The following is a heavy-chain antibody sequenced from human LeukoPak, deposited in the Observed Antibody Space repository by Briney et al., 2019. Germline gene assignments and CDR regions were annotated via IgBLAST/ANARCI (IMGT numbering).Heavy chain of an antibody. CDR2: IYSGGST. V-gene: IGHV3-66*01. Sequence: PGGSLRLSCAASGFTVSSNFMSWVRQAPGKGLEWVSVIYSGGSTYYADSVKGRFTISRDKSKNTLYLQMNSLRAEDTAVYYCARAGTGEYLRREYFNYWGQGTLVTVSS. J-gene: IGHJ4*02. CDR3: ARAGTGEYLRREYFNY. CDR1: GFTVSSNF. D-gene: IGHD2/OR15-2a*01.